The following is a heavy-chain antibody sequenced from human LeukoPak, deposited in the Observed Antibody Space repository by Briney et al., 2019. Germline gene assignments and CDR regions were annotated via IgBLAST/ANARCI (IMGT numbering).Heavy chain of an antibody. CDR1: GFIFSSYA. CDR3: AKDGAAAGAQYYFDY. J-gene: IGHJ4*02. CDR2: ISGSGGST. D-gene: IGHD6-13*01. Sequence: GGSLRLSCAASGFIFSSYAMSWVRQAPGKGLEWVSAISGSGGSTYYADSVKGRFTISRDNSKNTLYLQMNSLRAEDTAVYYCAKDGAAAGAQYYFDYWGQGTLVTVSS. V-gene: IGHV3-23*01.